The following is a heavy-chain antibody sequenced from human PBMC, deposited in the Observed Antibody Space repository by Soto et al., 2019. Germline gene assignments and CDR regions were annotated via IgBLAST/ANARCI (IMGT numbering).Heavy chain of an antibody. CDR1: GFTFSSYW. CDR3: GGESMVVAAATPDDY. CDR2: INSDGSST. Sequence: EVQLVESGGGLVQPGGSLRLSCAASGFTFSSYWMHWVRQAPGKGLVWVSRINSDGSSTSYADSVKGRFTISRDNTNNTLNLKKNGRRAEDSAVYCCGGESMVVAAATPDDYWGQGTLVTVSS. D-gene: IGHD2-15*01. V-gene: IGHV3-74*01. J-gene: IGHJ4*02.